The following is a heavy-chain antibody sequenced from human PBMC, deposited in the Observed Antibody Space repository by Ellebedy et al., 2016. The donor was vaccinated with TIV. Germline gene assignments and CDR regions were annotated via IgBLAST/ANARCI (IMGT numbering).Heavy chain of an antibody. D-gene: IGHD3-9*01. J-gene: IGHJ4*02. CDR2: IIPIFGTA. CDR3: ARVGSRYSSDY. V-gene: IGHV1-69*13. Sequence: ASVKVSCKASGGTFSSYAISWVRQAPGQGLEWMGGIIPIFGTANYAQKFQGRVTITADESTSTAYMELSSLRSEDTAVYYCARVGSRYSSDYWGQGTLLTVSS. CDR1: GGTFSSYA.